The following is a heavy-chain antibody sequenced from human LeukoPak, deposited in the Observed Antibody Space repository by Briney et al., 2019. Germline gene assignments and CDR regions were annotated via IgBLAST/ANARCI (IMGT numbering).Heavy chain of an antibody. CDR1: GDSVSSNSAT. V-gene: IGHV6-1*01. J-gene: IGHJ4*02. Sequence: SQTLSLTCAISGDSVSSNSATWHWIRQSPSRGLEWLGTTYYRSKWYNDYAVSVKSRITINSDTSKNQFSLHPNSVTPEDTAVYYCAREFTSADYFDYWGQGTLVTVSS. CDR3: AREFTSADYFDY. CDR2: TYYRSKWYN.